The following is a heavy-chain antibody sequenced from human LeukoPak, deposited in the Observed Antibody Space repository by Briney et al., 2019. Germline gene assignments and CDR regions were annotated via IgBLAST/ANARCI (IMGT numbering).Heavy chain of an antibody. Sequence: GESLKISGKGSGYSFTSYWICWVRQMPGKGLEGMGRFDPSDSYTNYSPSCRGHVTISADKSISTAYLQWSSLKASDTAMYYCARLAPPYYDILTGYYYYYGMDVWGKGTTVTVSS. CDR1: GYSFTSYW. V-gene: IGHV5-10-1*01. CDR2: FDPSDSYT. CDR3: ARLAPPYYDILTGYYYYYGMDV. J-gene: IGHJ6*04. D-gene: IGHD3-9*01.